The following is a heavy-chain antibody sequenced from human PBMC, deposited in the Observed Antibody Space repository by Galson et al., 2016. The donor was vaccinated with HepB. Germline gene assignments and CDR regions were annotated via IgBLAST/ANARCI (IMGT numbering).Heavy chain of an antibody. J-gene: IGHJ2*01. CDR2: IYYSWST. V-gene: IGHV4-59*01. Sequence: SETLSLTCTVSGGSISRYYWSWIRQPPGKGLEWIGYIYYSWSTTYNPSLKSRVIISVDTSKNQFSLKLSSAPAADTAVYYCARDLTGYSYADYRYFDLWGRGTLVTVAS. CDR1: GGSISRYY. D-gene: IGHD5-18*01. CDR3: ARDLTGYSYADYRYFDL.